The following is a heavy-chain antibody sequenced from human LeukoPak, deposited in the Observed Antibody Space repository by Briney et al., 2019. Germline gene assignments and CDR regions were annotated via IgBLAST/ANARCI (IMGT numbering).Heavy chain of an antibody. D-gene: IGHD3-10*01. V-gene: IGHV1-18*04. CDR2: ISAYNGNT. CDR3: GRGVTMVRGVFFDY. CDR1: GYTFNSYG. Sequence: ASVKVSCKASGYTFNSYGISWVRQAPGQGLEWMGWISAYNGNTNYAQKLQGRVTMTTDTSTSTAYMELRCLRSDDTAVYYCGRGVTMVRGVFFDYWGQGTLVTVSS. J-gene: IGHJ4*02.